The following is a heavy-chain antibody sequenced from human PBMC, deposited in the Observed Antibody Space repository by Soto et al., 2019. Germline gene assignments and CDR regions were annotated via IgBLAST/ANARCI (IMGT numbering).Heavy chain of an antibody. CDR1: GSTFSSYA. V-gene: IGHV3-23*01. CDR2: IDGSGSRT. Sequence: EAQLLESGGGLVQPGGSLRLSCAVSGSTFSSYAMSWVRQAPGKGLEWVSGIDGSGSRTYYVNSVKGRFTISRDTSKNTLFLQMNSLRAEDTAVYYCVKELYPKTTNSGDAFDLWGQGTMVTVSS. CDR3: VKELYPKTTNSGDAFDL. D-gene: IGHD6-25*01. J-gene: IGHJ3*01.